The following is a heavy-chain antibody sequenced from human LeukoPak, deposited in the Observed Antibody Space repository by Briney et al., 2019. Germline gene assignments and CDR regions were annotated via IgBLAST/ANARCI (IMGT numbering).Heavy chain of an antibody. D-gene: IGHD6-19*01. V-gene: IGHV5-51*01. J-gene: IGHJ4*02. CDR1: GYAFPNYW. CDR2: IYGGDSET. Sequence: KHGESLKISCQGSGYAFPNYWIGWVRQMPGKGLEWMGIIYGGDSETRYSPSLQGQVTISADKSINTAYLQWSSLKASDTAMYYCARTTTYSSGWYGAYWGQGTLVTVSS. CDR3: ARTTTYSSGWYGAY.